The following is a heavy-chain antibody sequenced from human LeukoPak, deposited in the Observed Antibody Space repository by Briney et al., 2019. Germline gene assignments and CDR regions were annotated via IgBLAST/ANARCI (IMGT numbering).Heavy chain of an antibody. CDR1: GGSFSGYY. V-gene: IGHV4-34*01. CDR2: INHSGST. D-gene: IGHD3-9*01. Sequence: SETLSLTCAVYGGSFSGYYWSWIRQPPGKGLEWIGEINHSGSTNYNPSLKSRVTISVDTSKNQFSLKLSSVTAADTAVYYCARVPPYYDILTGLGYVYGMDVWGQGTTVTVSS. J-gene: IGHJ6*02. CDR3: ARVPPYYDILTGLGYVYGMDV.